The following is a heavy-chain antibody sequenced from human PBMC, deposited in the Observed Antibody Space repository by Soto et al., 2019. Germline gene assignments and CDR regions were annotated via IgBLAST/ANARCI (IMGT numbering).Heavy chain of an antibody. CDR3: AKDQDYVWGSSAFDI. V-gene: IGHV3-23*01. Sequence: GGSLRLSCAASGFTFISYAMSWVRQPPGKGLEWVSAISGSGGSTYYADSVKGRFTISRDNSKNTLYLQMNSLRAEDTAVYYCAKDQDYVWGSSAFDIWGQGTMVTVSS. J-gene: IGHJ3*02. CDR2: ISGSGGST. D-gene: IGHD3-16*01. CDR1: GFTFISYA.